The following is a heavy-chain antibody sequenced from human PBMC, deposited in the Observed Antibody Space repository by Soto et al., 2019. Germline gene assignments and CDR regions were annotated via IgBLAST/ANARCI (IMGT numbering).Heavy chain of an antibody. CDR2: INPNSGGT. V-gene: IGHV1-2*04. J-gene: IGHJ6*02. CDR1: GYTFTGYY. D-gene: IGHD3-9*01. Sequence: ASVKVSCKASGYTFTGYYMHWVRQAPGQGLEWMGWINPNSGGTNYAQKFQGWVTMTRDTSISTAYMELSRLRSDDTAVYYCARGGFTYYDILTDRYGMDFWGPGTTVTVSS. CDR3: ARGGFTYYDILTDRYGMDF.